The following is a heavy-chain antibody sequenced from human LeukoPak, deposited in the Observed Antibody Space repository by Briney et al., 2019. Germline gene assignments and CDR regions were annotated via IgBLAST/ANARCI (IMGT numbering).Heavy chain of an antibody. D-gene: IGHD5-24*01. CDR1: GGSISSSSYY. V-gene: IGHV4-39*01. Sequence: PSETLSLTCTVSGGSISSSSYYWGWIHQPPGKGLEWIGSIYYSGSTYYNPSLKSRVTIPVDTSKNQFSLKLSSVTAADTAVYYCVRHEEEDGYNAKTFDYWGQGTLVTVSS. J-gene: IGHJ4*02. CDR2: IYYSGST. CDR3: VRHEEEDGYNAKTFDY.